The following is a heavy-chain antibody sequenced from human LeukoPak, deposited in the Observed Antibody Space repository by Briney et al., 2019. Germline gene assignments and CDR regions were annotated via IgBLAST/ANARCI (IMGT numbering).Heavy chain of an antibody. D-gene: IGHD3-3*01. CDR2: IDTSSSTM. Sequence: GGSLRLSCAASGFTFSTYTMNWVRQAPGKRLEWISFIDTSSSTMYYADSVKGRFTISRDNSKNSLYLQMNSLRAEDTAVYYCASANPILLDYYYYYYMDVWGKGTTVTVSS. J-gene: IGHJ6*03. CDR3: ASANPILLDYYYYYYMDV. V-gene: IGHV3-48*04. CDR1: GFTFSTYT.